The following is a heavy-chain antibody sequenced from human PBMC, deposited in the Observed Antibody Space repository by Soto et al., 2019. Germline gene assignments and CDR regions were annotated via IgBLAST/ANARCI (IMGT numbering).Heavy chain of an antibody. CDR3: TRDRYSYGLGRY. CDR2: ISSSSSTI. D-gene: IGHD5-18*01. CDR1: GFTFSSYD. J-gene: IGHJ4*02. Sequence: GGSLRLSCAASGFTFSSYDMNWVRQAPGKGLEWVSYISSSSSTIYYADSVKGRFTISRDNAKNSLYLQMNSLRAEDTAVYYCTRDRYSYGLGRYWGQGALVTVSS. V-gene: IGHV3-48*01.